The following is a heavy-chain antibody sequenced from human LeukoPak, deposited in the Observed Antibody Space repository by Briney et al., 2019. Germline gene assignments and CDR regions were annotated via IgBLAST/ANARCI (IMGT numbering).Heavy chain of an antibody. CDR3: AKDLSLWEQQLVHFDY. V-gene: IGHV3-23*01. J-gene: IGHJ4*02. D-gene: IGHD6-13*01. CDR1: GFTFSSYA. CDR2: ISGSGGST. Sequence: GGSLRLSCAASGFTFSSYAMSWVRQAPGKGLEGVSAISGSGGSTYYADSVKGRFTISRDNSKNTLYLQMNSLRAEDTAVYYCAKDLSLWEQQLVHFDYWGQGTLVTVSS.